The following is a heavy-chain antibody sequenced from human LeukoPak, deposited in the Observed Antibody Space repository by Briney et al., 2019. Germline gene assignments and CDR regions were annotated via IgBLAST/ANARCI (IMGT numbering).Heavy chain of an antibody. D-gene: IGHD4/OR15-4a*01. CDR1: GVTFRTYW. J-gene: IGHJ4*02. V-gene: IGHV3-7*01. CDR2: IKQDGNEK. CDR3: ARDTLGEGEDANYAVYYFDY. Sequence: GGSLRLSCAASGVTFRTYWMSWVRQAPGKGLEWVANIKQDGNEKYYVDSVKRRFTTSRANAKNSMDLQMNSLRAEDTAVYYCARDTLGEGEDANYAVYYFDYWGQGTPVTVSS.